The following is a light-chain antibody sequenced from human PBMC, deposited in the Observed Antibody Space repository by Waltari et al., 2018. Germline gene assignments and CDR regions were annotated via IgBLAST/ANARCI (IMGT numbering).Light chain of an antibody. CDR3: QQYYSTFLT. J-gene: IGKJ4*01. Sequence: DIVMTQSPESLTVSLGARATINCKSSQSLFYNSNNQNYLAWYQQKPGQPPKVLIYWASTRESGVPERFSGSGSGTDFTLTITNLQPEDVAVYYCQQYYSTFLTFGGGTKVE. V-gene: IGKV4-1*01. CDR2: WAS. CDR1: QSLFYNSNNQNY.